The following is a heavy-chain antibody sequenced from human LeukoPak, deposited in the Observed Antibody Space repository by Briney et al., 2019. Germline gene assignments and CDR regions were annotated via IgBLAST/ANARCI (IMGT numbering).Heavy chain of an antibody. CDR1: GFTFSNYG. J-gene: IGHJ4*02. D-gene: IGHD4-23*01. V-gene: IGHV3-30*02. CDR3: AKVLAVTSYGAKSIFDH. Sequence: GGSLRLSCAASGFTFSNYGMHWVRQAPGKGLEWVAFIWYDGSNKYYADSVKGRFTISRDNSKNTVYLQMNSLRAGDTAVYYCAKVLAVTSYGAKSIFDHWGQGTLVTVSS. CDR2: IWYDGSNK.